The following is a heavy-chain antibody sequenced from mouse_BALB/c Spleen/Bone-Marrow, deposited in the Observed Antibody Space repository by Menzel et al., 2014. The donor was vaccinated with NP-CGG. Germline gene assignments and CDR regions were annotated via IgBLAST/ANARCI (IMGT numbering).Heavy chain of an antibody. CDR2: INPGSGGT. V-gene: IGHV1-54*01. CDR3: ARGDYRSYYFDY. Sequence: QVQLQQSGAELVRPGTSVKVSCKASGYAFTNYLIEWVKQRPGQGLEWIGVINPGSGGTNYNEKFKGKATLTADKSSSTAYMQLSSLTSDGSAVYFCARGDYRSYYFDYWGQGTTLTVSS. CDR1: GYAFTNYL. J-gene: IGHJ2*01. D-gene: IGHD2-14*01.